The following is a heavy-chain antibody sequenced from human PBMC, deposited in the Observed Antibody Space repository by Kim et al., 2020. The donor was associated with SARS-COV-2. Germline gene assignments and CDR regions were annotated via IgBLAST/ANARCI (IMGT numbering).Heavy chain of an antibody. CDR1: GFTFDDYT. CDR2: ISWDGGST. J-gene: IGHJ5*02. V-gene: IGHV3-43*01. CDR3: AKDLSSSSQIFWFDP. D-gene: IGHD6-6*01. Sequence: GGSLRLSCAASGFTFDDYTMHWVRQAPGKGLEWVSLISWDGGSTYYADSVKGRFTISRDNSKNSLYLQMNSLRTEDTALYYCAKDLSSSSQIFWFDPWGQGTLVTFSS.